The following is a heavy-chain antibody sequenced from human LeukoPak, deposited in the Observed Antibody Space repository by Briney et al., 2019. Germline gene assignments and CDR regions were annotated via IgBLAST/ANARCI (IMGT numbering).Heavy chain of an antibody. CDR2: INHSGST. Sequence: SETLSLTCAVYGGSFSGYYWSWIRQPPGKGLEWIGEINHSGSTNYNPSLKSRDTISVDTSKNQFSLKLSSVTAADTAVYYCARVPLRFLGYDYWGQGTLVTVSS. D-gene: IGHD3-3*01. J-gene: IGHJ4*02. CDR1: GGSFSGYY. CDR3: ARVPLRFLGYDY. V-gene: IGHV4-34*01.